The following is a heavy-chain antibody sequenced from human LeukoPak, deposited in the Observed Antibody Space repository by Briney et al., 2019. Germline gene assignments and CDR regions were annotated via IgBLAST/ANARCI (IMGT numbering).Heavy chain of an antibody. D-gene: IGHD3-3*01. Sequence: PSQTLSLTCAVSGDSTSSAGYSWSWIRQSPGKGLEWIAYIYYSGSTYYNPSLKSRVTISVDTSKNQFSLKLNSVTAADTAVYYCARGYDFWSGLLGGWFDPWGHGTLVTVSS. CDR2: IYYSGST. CDR1: GDSTSSAGYS. CDR3: ARGYDFWSGLLGGWFDP. V-gene: IGHV4-30-4*07. J-gene: IGHJ5*02.